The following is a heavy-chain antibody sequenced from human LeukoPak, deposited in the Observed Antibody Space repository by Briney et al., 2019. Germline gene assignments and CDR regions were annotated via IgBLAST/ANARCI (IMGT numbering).Heavy chain of an antibody. CDR1: GDSISNHIYY. CDR3: ARLRALSGHRGAFDI. V-gene: IGHV4-39*01. D-gene: IGHD5/OR15-5a*01. CDR2: VYYTGNA. J-gene: IGHJ3*02. Sequence: PSETPSFTCAVSGDSISNHIYYWDWIRQTPGKGLEWIGAVYYTGNAYYNPSLKSRVTISVDTSDNRFSLHLSSVNAADTAIYYCARLRALSGHRGAFDIWGQGTLVTVSS.